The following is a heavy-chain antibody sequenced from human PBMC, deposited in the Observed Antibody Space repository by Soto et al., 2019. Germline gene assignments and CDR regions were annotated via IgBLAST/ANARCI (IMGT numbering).Heavy chain of an antibody. D-gene: IGHD2-21*02. Sequence: HPGGSLRLSCAASGFNFSNHWMHWVRQRPAEGLVWVSRITSDGKSKAYAESVKGRLAISRDNAKNTLYLQMNGLTAEDTAVYYCARESGDWPLNWFDPWAQGTLVTVSS. CDR1: GFNFSNHW. J-gene: IGHJ5*02. V-gene: IGHV3-74*01. CDR2: ITSDGKSK. CDR3: ARESGDWPLNWFDP.